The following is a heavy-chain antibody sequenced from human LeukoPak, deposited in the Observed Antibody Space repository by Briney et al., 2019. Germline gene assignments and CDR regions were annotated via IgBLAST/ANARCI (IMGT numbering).Heavy chain of an antibody. V-gene: IGHV1-2*06. D-gene: IGHD5-12*01. CDR3: ARDELGGYGYYFDY. CDR2: NNPNSGVT. Sequence: ASVKVSCKTSGYAFTGYFIHWVRQAPGQGLEWMGRNNPNSGVTIYAQNFQGRVTLTRDPSISTAYMELSRLKSDGTAVYYCARDELGGYGYYFDYWGQGTLVSVSS. J-gene: IGHJ4*02. CDR1: GYAFTGYF.